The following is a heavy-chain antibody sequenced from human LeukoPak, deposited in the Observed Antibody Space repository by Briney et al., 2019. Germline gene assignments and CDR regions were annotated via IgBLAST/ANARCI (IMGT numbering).Heavy chain of an antibody. CDR3: ARHFDGSGDWFDP. CDR2: INHSGST. V-gene: IGHV4-34*01. D-gene: IGHD3-10*01. Sequence: SETLSLTCAVYGGSFSNYYWSWIRQRPGKGREWIGEINHSGSTNYNPSLKSRVTISVDTSKNQFSLKLSSVTAADTAVYYCARHFDGSGDWFDPWGQGTLVTVSS. J-gene: IGHJ5*02. CDR1: GGSFSNYY.